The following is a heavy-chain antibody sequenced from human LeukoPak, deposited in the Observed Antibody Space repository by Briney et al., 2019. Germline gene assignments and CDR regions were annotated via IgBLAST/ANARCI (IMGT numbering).Heavy chain of an antibody. J-gene: IGHJ6*03. CDR2: IYHNGST. Sequence: PSETLSLTCTVSGYSISSGYYWGWIREPPGKGLEWIGSIYHNGSTYYNPSLKSRVTISVDTSKNQFSLKLSSVTAADTAVYYCARPTVSYYYYYMDVWGKGTTVTVSS. CDR1: GYSISSGYY. D-gene: IGHD4-11*01. CDR3: ARPTVSYYYYYMDV. V-gene: IGHV4-38-2*02.